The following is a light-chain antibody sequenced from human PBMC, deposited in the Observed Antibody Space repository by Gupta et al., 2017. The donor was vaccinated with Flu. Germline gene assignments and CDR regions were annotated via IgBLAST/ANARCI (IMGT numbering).Light chain of an antibody. CDR1: ESVGIN. V-gene: IGKV3-15*01. CDR2: DAS. Sequence: GERATLSCRASESVGINLAWYQEKAGRTPRLLIYDASTRATGVPARFSGSGSGTEFTLTISSLQSEDVAVYYCLQYDHWLPAFGQGTKVEIK. CDR3: LQYDHWLPA. J-gene: IGKJ1*01.